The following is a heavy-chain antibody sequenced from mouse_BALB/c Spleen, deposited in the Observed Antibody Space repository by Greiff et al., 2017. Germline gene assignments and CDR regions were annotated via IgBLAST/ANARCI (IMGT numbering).Heavy chain of an antibody. D-gene: IGHD1-1*01. CDR1: GYTFTSYW. CDR3: ARCYYGSSSWFAY. Sequence: QVQLQQPGAELVKPGASVKLSCKASGYTFTSYWMHWVKQRPGQGLEWIGEINPSNGRTNYNEKFKSKATLTVDKSSSTACMQLSSLTSEDSAVYYCARCYYGSSSWFAYWGQGTLVTVSA. V-gene: IGHV1S81*02. J-gene: IGHJ3*01. CDR2: INPSNGRT.